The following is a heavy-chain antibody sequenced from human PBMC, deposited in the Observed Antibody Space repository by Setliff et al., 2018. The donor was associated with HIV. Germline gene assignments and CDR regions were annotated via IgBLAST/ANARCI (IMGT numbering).Heavy chain of an antibody. CDR2: INYRGNT. J-gene: IGHJ6*03. V-gene: IGHV4-39*01. Sequence: PSETLSLTCTVSGGSISTSRYYWGWIRQPPGKGLEWIGSINYRGNTYYNPSLKSRAAISVDTSKNQIPLKLSSVTAADTAVYYCASLDGSESPYIYYYYMDVWGKGTAVTVSS. CDR3: ASLDGSESPYIYYYYMDV. CDR1: GGSISTSRYY. D-gene: IGHD3-10*01.